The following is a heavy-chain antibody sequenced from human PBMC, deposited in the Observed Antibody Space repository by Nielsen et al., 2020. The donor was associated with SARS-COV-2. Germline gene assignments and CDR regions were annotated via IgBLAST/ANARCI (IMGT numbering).Heavy chain of an antibody. CDR1: GYTFTTYG. V-gene: IGHV1-18*04. CDR3: ARDRFPIVGVPGAIPFDL. D-gene: IGHD2-21*01. CDR2: ISSYDGNT. Sequence: ASVKVSCKASGYTFTTYGISWVRQAPGQGLEWMGWISSYDGNTNYAQKLQGRVTMTTDTSTSIAYMELTSLKSDDTAVYYCARDRFPIVGVPGAIPFDLWGQGTLVTVSS. J-gene: IGHJ4*02.